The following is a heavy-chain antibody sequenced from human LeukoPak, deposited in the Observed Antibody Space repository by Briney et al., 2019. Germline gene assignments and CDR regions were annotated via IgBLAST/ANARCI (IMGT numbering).Heavy chain of an antibody. CDR1: GFTLMNYV. V-gene: IGHV3-23*01. J-gene: IGHJ2*01. Sequence: GGALTLSCPGSGFTLMNYVMAWVRQAPGKGLAWVCSIRLGGGFSHSADPVNGRLIISRDINTHFLQMNNLRPEDRAMYDCARKINMVRGPLRKGYFDLWGRGTLVSVSS. CDR2: IRLGGGFS. D-gene: IGHD3-10*01. CDR3: ARKINMVRGPLRKGYFDL.